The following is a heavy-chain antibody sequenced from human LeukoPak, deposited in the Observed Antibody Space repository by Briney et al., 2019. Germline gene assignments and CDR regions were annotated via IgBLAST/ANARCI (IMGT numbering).Heavy chain of an antibody. J-gene: IGHJ5*02. Sequence: GASVKVSCKASGGTFSSYAISWVRQAPGQGLEWMGRIIPILGIANYAQKFQGRVTITADKSTSTAYMELSSLRSEDTAVYYCARAGGPLVGATTAWFDPWGQGTLVTVSS. V-gene: IGHV1-69*04. D-gene: IGHD1-26*01. CDR1: GGTFSSYA. CDR3: ARAGGPLVGATTAWFDP. CDR2: IIPILGIA.